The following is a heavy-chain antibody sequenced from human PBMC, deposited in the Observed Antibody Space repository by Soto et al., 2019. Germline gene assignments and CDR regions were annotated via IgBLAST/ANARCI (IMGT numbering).Heavy chain of an antibody. V-gene: IGHV6-1*01. J-gene: IGHJ6*02. CDR1: RDSVSSNSAA. D-gene: IGHD3-22*01. CDR2: TYYRFKWYN. Sequence: SQTLSLPCXISRDSVSSNSAAWNWIRQSPSRGLEWLGRTYYRFKWYNDYAVSVKSRITINPDTSKNQFSLQLNSVTPEDTAVYYCARDWVDSSGYYQYYYGMDVWGQGTTVTVSS. CDR3: ARDWVDSSGYYQYYYGMDV.